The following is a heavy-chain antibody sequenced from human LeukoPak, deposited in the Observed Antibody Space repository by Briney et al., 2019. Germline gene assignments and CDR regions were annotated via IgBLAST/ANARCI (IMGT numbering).Heavy chain of an antibody. Sequence: SETLSLTCTVSGGSISDFYCSWIRQTPGKGLEWIGNMYYRGSTNYNPSLKSRVTISVDPSKNQFSLKLSSVTAADTAVYYCARSGYSYGYGADYWGQGTLVTVSS. CDR1: GGSISDFY. D-gene: IGHD5-18*01. CDR2: MYYRGST. CDR3: ARSGYSYGYGADY. V-gene: IGHV4-59*08. J-gene: IGHJ4*02.